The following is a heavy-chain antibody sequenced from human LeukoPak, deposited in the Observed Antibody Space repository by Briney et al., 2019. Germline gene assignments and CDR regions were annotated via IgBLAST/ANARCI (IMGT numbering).Heavy chain of an antibody. D-gene: IGHD3-16*01. J-gene: IGHJ6*03. CDR1: RFTFNSYE. CDR2: ISSSGTTI. CDR3: AKAPRFGDHAAEYFYYYMDV. Sequence: GGSLRLSCAASRFTFNSYEMNWVRQAPGRGLEWVSYISSSGTTIYYADSVKGRFTISRDNSKNTLYVQMNSLRVDDTAVYYCAKAPRFGDHAAEYFYYYMDVWGKGTTVTVSS. V-gene: IGHV3-48*03.